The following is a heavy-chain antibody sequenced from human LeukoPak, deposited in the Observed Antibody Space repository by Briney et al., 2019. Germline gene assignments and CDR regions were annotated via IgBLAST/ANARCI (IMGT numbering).Heavy chain of an antibody. CDR2: IIPIFGTA. D-gene: IGHD2-15*01. J-gene: IGHJ4*02. Sequence: SVKVSCKASGGTFSSYAISWVRQAPGQGLEWMGGIIPIFGTANYAQKFQGRVTITADESTSTAYMELSSLGSEDTAVYYCARDGGYCSGGGCYTLSGYWGQGTLVTVSS. V-gene: IGHV1-69*01. CDR3: ARDGGYCSGGGCYTLSGY. CDR1: GGTFSSYA.